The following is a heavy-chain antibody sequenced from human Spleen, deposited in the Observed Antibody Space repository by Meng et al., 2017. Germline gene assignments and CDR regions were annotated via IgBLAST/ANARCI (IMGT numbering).Heavy chain of an antibody. CDR1: GFTFRSYA. CDR3: ADAVAGTGSDY. V-gene: IGHV3-23*01. J-gene: IGHJ4*02. CDR2: ISDSGGST. D-gene: IGHD6-19*01. Sequence: GESLKISCAASGFTFRSYAMSWVRQAPGKGLEWVSTISDSGGSTYYADSVKGRFTISRDNSKNTLYLQMNSLRAEDTAVYYCADAVAGTGSDYWGQGTLVTVSS.